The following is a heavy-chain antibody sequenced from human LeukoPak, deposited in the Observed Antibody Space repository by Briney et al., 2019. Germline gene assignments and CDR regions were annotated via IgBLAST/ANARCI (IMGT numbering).Heavy chain of an antibody. CDR2: INPNSGDT. CDR1: GYTFSGYQ. V-gene: IGHV1-2*02. D-gene: IGHD3-16*02. J-gene: IGHJ4*02. Sequence: ASVKVSCKASGYTFSGYQIHWVRQAPGQGLDWMGWINPNSGDTKYAQKFQGRVTMTSDTSTRTVYMELSRLSSDDTAVYSCARGAVSGTYRYLYWGQGTLVTVSS. CDR3: ARGAVSGTYRYLY.